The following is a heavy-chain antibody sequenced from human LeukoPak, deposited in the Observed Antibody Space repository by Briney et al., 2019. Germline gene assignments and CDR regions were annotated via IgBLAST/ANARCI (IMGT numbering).Heavy chain of an antibody. CDR3: ARESDFGVVIGFDY. D-gene: IGHD3-3*01. Sequence: NPSETLSLTCTVSGGSISSYYWSWIRQPPGKGLEWIGYIYYSGSTNYNPSLKSRVTISVDTSKNQFSLKLSSVTAADTAVYYCARESDFGVVIGFDYWGQGTLVTVSS. CDR1: GGSISSYY. CDR2: IYYSGST. J-gene: IGHJ4*02. V-gene: IGHV4-59*12.